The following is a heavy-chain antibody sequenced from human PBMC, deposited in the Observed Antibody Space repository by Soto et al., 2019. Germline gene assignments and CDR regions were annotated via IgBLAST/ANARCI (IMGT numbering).Heavy chain of an antibody. CDR1: GFTVSSNY. Sequence: GGSLRLSCAASGFTVSSNYMSWVRQAPGKGLEWVSVIYSGGSTYYADSVKGRFTISRDNSKNTLYLQMNSLRAEDTAVYYCARSPGDGDYVAFGWFDPWGQGTLVTVSS. V-gene: IGHV3-53*01. CDR3: ARSPGDGDYVAFGWFDP. J-gene: IGHJ5*02. CDR2: IYSGGST. D-gene: IGHD4-17*01.